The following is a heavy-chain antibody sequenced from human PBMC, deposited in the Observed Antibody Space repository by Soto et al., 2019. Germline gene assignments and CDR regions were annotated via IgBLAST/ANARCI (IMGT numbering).Heavy chain of an antibody. V-gene: IGHV4-31*03. CDR3: ARWNTIFGVVIDY. CDR1: GGSISSGGYY. D-gene: IGHD3-3*01. J-gene: IGHJ4*02. CDR2: IYYRGST. Sequence: QVQLQESGPGLVKPSQTLSLTCTVSGGSISSGGYYWSWIRQHPGKGLEWIGYIYYRGSTYYNPSLKSRVTNSANTFKNQFSLKLSSVTAADTAVYYCARWNTIFGVVIDYWGQGTLVTVSS.